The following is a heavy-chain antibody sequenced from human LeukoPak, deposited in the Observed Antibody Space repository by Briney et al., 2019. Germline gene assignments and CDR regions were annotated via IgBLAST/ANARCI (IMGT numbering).Heavy chain of an antibody. CDR2: ISSSSNTI. Sequence: GGSLRLSCAASGFSFSSYSMNWVRQAPGKGLEWVSYISSSSNTIYYADSVKGRFTISRDNAKNSLYLQMNRLGAEDTAVYYYAKDGLSSDYYNYYMDVWGKGTTVTISS. CDR3: AKDGLSSDYYNYYMDV. CDR1: GFSFSSYS. J-gene: IGHJ6*03. V-gene: IGHV3-48*01. D-gene: IGHD6-6*01.